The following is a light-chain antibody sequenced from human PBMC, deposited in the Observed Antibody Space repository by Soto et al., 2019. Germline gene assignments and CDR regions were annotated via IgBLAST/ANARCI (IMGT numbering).Light chain of an antibody. V-gene: IGLV3-1*01. CDR2: HDS. Sequence: SYELTQPPSVSVSPGQTASITCSGDKLGDKYACWYQQKPGQSPVLVIYHDSKRPSGIPELFSGSNSGNTATLTISGTQAMDEADYYCQAWDSSTVVFGGGTKLTVL. CDR3: QAWDSSTVV. CDR1: KLGDKY. J-gene: IGLJ2*01.